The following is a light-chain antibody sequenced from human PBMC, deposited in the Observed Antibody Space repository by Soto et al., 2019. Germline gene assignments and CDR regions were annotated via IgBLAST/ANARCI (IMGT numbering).Light chain of an antibody. CDR2: GAY. V-gene: IGKV3-20*01. CDR1: QSVSNNY. CDR3: QQYGTSPRT. Sequence: EIVLTQSPGTLSLSPGERATLSSRASQSVSNNYLAWYQQKPGQPPRXXIYGAYNRQTGIPDRFTGSGSGTDFTLTISRLQPEDFAVYYCQQYGTSPRTFGQGTQVDIK. J-gene: IGKJ2*01.